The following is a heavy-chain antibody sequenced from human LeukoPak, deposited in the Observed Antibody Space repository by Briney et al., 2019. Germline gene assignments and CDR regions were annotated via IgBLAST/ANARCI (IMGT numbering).Heavy chain of an antibody. D-gene: IGHD2-21*02. CDR1: GFSFDSYG. J-gene: IGHJ4*02. V-gene: IGHV3-33*01. CDR3: ASSGGDRGDY. CDR2: IWYDGSNK. Sequence: GGSLRLSCAASGFSFDSYGMHWVRQAPGKGLEWVALIWYDGSNKYYADSVRGRFTISRDNSKNTLYLQMNSLRAEDTAVYYCASSGGDRGDYWGQGTLVTVSS.